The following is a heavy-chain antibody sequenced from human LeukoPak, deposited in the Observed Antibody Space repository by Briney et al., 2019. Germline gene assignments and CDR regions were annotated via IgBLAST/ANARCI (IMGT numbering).Heavy chain of an antibody. CDR1: GYSISSGYY. CDR2: LYHSGST. CDR3: ARREVTIFGEVIKQRKYYFDY. D-gene: IGHD3-3*01. Sequence: SETLSLTCSVSGYSISSGYYWGWIRQAPGKGLEWIGNLYHSGSTYYNPSLKSRVSISVDTAKNQFSLKLSSVTAADTAVYYCARREVTIFGEVIKQRKYYFDYWGQGTLVTVSS. V-gene: IGHV4-38-2*02. J-gene: IGHJ4*02.